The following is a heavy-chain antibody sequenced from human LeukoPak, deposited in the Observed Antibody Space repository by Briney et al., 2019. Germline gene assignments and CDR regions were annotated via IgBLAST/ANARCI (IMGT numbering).Heavy chain of an antibody. CDR2: ISSSSTI. CDR1: GFXFSSYT. V-gene: IGHV3-48*02. CDR3: ARYVDTTMLT. J-gene: IGHJ4*02. D-gene: IGHD5-18*01. Sequence: PGGSLRLSCAASGFXFSSYTINWVRQAPGKGLEWVSYISSSSTIYYADSVKGRFTISRDNAKNSLYLQMNSLRDEDTSVYYCARYVDTTMLTWGQGTLVTVSS.